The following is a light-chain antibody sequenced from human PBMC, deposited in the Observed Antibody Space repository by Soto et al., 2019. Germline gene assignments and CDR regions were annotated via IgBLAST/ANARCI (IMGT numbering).Light chain of an antibody. Sequence: EIVMTQSPATLSVSPGERATLSCRASQSVSSDLAWYQQIPGQAPRLLIYGASTRATGIPARFSGSGSGTEFTLTISSLQSEDIGIYYCQQYDSWPYTVGPGSKVHFK. V-gene: IGKV3-15*01. CDR1: QSVSSD. CDR2: GAS. J-gene: IGKJ3*01. CDR3: QQYDSWPYT.